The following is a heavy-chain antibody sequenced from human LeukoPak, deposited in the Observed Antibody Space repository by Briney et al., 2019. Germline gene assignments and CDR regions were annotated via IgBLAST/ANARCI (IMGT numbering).Heavy chain of an antibody. CDR1: GGSISSYY. D-gene: IGHD3-3*01. Sequence: SETLSLTCSVSGGSISSYYWSWIRQPAGKGREWIGRIYTTGNTDYNPSLKSRVTISVDTSKNQFSLNLSSVTAADTAVYYCARDARGWSGFDYWGQGTLVTVSS. J-gene: IGHJ4*02. V-gene: IGHV4-4*07. CDR3: ARDARGWSGFDY. CDR2: IYTTGNT.